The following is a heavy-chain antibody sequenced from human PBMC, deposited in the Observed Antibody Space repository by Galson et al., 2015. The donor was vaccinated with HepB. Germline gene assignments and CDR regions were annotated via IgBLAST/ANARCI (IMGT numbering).Heavy chain of an antibody. V-gene: IGHV3-21*01. J-gene: IGHJ5*02. CDR3: ARDRGGWHTFDL. D-gene: IGHD5-24*01. CDR1: GFTFNNYF. Sequence: SLRLSCATSGFTFNNYFMNWVRQAPGRGLEWVSSISSSGDYTDYADSLKGRFIISRDDAKNSLSLQINSLRAEDTAVYYCARDRGGWHTFDLWGQGTLVTVSS. CDR2: ISSSGDYT.